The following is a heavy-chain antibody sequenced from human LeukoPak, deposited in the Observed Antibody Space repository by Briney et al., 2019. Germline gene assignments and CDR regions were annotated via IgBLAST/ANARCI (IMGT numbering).Heavy chain of an antibody. CDR2: ISRSGSST. D-gene: IGHD2-8*01. CDR1: GFTFSDCY. V-gene: IGHV3-11*01. CDR3: ARARFTKDY. J-gene: IGHJ4*02. Sequence: GGSLRLSCAASGFTFSDCYMSWIRQAPGKGLEWVSYISRSGSSTYYADSVKGRFTISRDNAKNSLYLRMNSLGAEDTAVYYCARARFTKDYWGQGTLVTVSS.